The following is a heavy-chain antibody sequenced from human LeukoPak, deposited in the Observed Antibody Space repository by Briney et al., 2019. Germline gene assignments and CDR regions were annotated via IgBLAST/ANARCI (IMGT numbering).Heavy chain of an antibody. CDR2: FYHSGST. D-gene: IGHD4-23*01. CDR1: GGSLSGYY. Sequence: SETLSLTCAVYGGSLSGYYWSWIRQPPGKGLEWIGTFYHSGSTNYNPSLKSRVTISVDKSKNQFSLKLSSVTAADTAVYYCARATQLRWVDYWGQGTLVTVSS. CDR3: ARATQLRWVDY. J-gene: IGHJ4*02. V-gene: IGHV4-34*01.